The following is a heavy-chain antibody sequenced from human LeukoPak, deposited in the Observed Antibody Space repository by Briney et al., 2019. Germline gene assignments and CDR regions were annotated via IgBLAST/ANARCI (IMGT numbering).Heavy chain of an antibody. J-gene: IGHJ4*02. V-gene: IGHV4-38-2*01. CDR2: IYHSGST. D-gene: IGHD2-2*01. CDR3: ARLGDIVVVPAVYFDY. Sequence: SETLSLTCAVSGYSISSGYYWGWIRQPPGKGLEWIGCIYHSGSTYYNPSPKSRVTISVDTSKNQLSLSLRSVTAADTAVYYCARLGDIVVVPAVYFDYWGQGTLVTVSS. CDR1: GYSISSGYY.